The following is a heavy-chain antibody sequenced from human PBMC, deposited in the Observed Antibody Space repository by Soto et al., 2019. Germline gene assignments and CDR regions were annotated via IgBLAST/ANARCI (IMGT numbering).Heavy chain of an antibody. J-gene: IGHJ4*02. CDR2: ISGSGGST. Sequence: PGGSLSLSCAASGFTFSSYAMSWVRQAPGKGLEWVSAISGSGGSTYYADSVKGRFTISRDNSKNTLYLQMNSLRAEDTAVYYCAKAPTSGGRHTQRYFDYWGQGTLVTVSS. CDR3: AKAPTSGGRHTQRYFDY. D-gene: IGHD5-12*01. V-gene: IGHV3-23*01. CDR1: GFTFSSYA.